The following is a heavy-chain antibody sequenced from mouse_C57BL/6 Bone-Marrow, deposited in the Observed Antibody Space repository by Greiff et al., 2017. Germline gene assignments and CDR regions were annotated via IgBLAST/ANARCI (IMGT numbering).Heavy chain of an antibody. V-gene: IGHV5-9-1*02. CDR2: ISSGGDYI. D-gene: IGHD2-13*01. J-gene: IGHJ3*01. Sequence: EVKVEESGEGLVKPGGSLKLSCAASGFTFSSYAMSWVRQTPEKRLEWVAYISSGGDYIYYADTVKGRFTISRDNSRNTLYLQMISLKSEDTAMYYCTRDRGVTRFAYWGQGTLVTGSA. CDR1: GFTFSSYA. CDR3: TRDRGVTRFAY.